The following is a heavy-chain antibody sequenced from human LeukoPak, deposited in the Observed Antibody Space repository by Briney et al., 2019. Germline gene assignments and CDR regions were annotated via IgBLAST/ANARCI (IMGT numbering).Heavy chain of an antibody. J-gene: IGHJ2*01. D-gene: IGHD3-10*01. Sequence: PGGSLRLSCAASGFTFSSYVMHWVRQAPGKGLEWVAVISDDGINKYYADSVKGRFTISRENAKNSLYLQMNSLRAGDTAVYYCARGQVITMVRGVIITNYWYFDLWGRGTLVTVSS. CDR2: ISDDGINK. V-gene: IGHV3-30*14. CDR1: GFTFSSYV. CDR3: ARGQVITMVRGVIITNYWYFDL.